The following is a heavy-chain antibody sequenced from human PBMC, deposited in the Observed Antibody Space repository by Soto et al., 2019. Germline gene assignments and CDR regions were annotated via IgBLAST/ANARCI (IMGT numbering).Heavy chain of an antibody. CDR3: ARVQAIADTNNWFDP. V-gene: IGHV7-4-1*01. CDR2: INTNTGNP. CDR1: GYTFTSYA. J-gene: IGHJ5*02. D-gene: IGHD6-13*01. Sequence: GASVKVSCKASGYTFTSYAMNWVRQAPGQGLEWMGWINTNTGNPTYAQGFTGRFVFSLDTSVNTAYLQICSLKAEDTAVYYCARVQAIADTNNWFDPWGQGILVNVS.